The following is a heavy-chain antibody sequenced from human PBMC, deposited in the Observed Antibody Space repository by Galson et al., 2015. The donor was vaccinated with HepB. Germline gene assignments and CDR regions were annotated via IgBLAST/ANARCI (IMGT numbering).Heavy chain of an antibody. V-gene: IGHV3-15*07. CDR1: GFTFSNAW. CDR2: IKSKTDGGTT. Sequence: SLRLSCAASGFTFSNAWMNWVRQAPGKGLEWVGRIKSKTDGGTTDYAAPVKGRFTISRDDSKNTLYLQMNSLKTEDTAVYYCTTLYYSSGWYGAGSWFDPWGQGTLVTVSS. D-gene: IGHD6-19*01. CDR3: TTLYYSSGWYGAGSWFDP. J-gene: IGHJ5*02.